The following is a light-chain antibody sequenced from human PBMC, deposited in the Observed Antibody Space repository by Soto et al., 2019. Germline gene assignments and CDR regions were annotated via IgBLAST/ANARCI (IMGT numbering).Light chain of an antibody. CDR2: DVS. J-gene: IGLJ1*01. CDR1: SSDVGGYNY. Sequence: QSVLTQPASVSGSPGQSITISCTGTSSDVGGYNYVSWYQQHPGKAPKLMIYDVSNRPSWVSNRFSGSKSGNTASLTISGLQAEDEADYYCSSYTSSSTGVFGTGTKLTVL. V-gene: IGLV2-14*01. CDR3: SSYTSSSTGV.